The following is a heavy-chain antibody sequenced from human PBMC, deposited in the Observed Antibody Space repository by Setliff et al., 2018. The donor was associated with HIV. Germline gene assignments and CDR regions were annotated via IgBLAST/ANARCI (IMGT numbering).Heavy chain of an antibody. J-gene: IGHJ4*02. CDR1: GDTLSIHP. V-gene: IGHV1-69*05. Sequence: GASVKVSCKTSGDTLSIHPISWVRQAPGRGLDWMGGIIPAFGTANYAQKFQDRVTITTDESTTTVFMELTGLRSEDTAVYYCARDKRYRFPFDSWGQGTLVTVSS. CDR3: ARDKRYRFPFDS. CDR2: IIPAFGTA. D-gene: IGHD2-2*02.